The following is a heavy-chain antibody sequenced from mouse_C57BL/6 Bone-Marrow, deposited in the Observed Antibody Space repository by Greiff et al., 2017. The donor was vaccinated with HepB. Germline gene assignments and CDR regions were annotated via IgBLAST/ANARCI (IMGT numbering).Heavy chain of an antibody. J-gene: IGHJ2*01. V-gene: IGHV1-82*01. CDR2: IYPGDGDT. CDR1: GYAFSSSW. CDR3: ARWGPYYYGSSYFDY. Sequence: LVESGPELVKPGASVKISCKASGYAFSSSWMNWVKQRPGKGLEWIGRIYPGDGDTNYNGKFKGKATLTADKSSSTAYMQLSSLTSEDSAVYFCARWGPYYYGSSYFDYWGQGTTLTVSS. D-gene: IGHD1-1*01.